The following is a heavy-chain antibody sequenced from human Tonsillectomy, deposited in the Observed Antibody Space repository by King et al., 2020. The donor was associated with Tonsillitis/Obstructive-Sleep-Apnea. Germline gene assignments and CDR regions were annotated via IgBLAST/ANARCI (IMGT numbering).Heavy chain of an antibody. CDR2: IYYSGST. J-gene: IGHJ6*03. D-gene: IGHD2-2*01. CDR3: ARQGSTSCYFCSYYYYYMDV. CDR1: GGSISSSSYY. Sequence: QLQESGPGLVKPSETLSLTCTVSGGSISSSSYYWGWIRQPPGKGLEWIGSIYYSGSTYYNPSLKNRVTISVDTSKNQFSLKLSSVTAADTAVYYCARQGSTSCYFCSYYYYYMDVWGKGTTVTVSS. V-gene: IGHV4-39*01.